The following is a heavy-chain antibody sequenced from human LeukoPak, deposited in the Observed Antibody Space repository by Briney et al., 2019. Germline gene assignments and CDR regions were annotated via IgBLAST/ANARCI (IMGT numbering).Heavy chain of an antibody. V-gene: IGHV4-39*07. CDR1: GGSISSSSYY. J-gene: IGHJ4*02. CDR3: ARDGNYYGSGSYY. D-gene: IGHD3-10*01. Sequence: SETLSLTCTVSGGSISSSSYYWGWIRQPPGKGLEWIGSIYYSGSTYYNPSLKSRVTISVDTSKNQFSLKLSSVTAADTAVYYCARDGNYYGSGSYYWGQGTLVTVSS. CDR2: IYYSGST.